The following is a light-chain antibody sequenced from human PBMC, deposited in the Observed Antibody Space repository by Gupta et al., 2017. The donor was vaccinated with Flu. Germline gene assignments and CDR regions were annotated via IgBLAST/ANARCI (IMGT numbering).Light chain of an antibody. V-gene: IGLV2-8*01. CDR1: SSDVGGYNY. CDR2: DVN. Sequence: PGQSVTISCTGTSSDVGGYNYVSWYQQYPGKAPKLMIYDVNKRPSGVPDRFSGSKSGNTAFLAVSGLRAEGEAVSYCSSYGGSTNFEVFGG. J-gene: IGLJ2*01. CDR3: SSYGGSTNFEV.